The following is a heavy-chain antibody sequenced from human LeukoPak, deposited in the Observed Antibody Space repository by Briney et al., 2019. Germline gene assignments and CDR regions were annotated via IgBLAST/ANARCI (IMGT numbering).Heavy chain of an antibody. J-gene: IGHJ5*02. Sequence: ASVKVSCKASGYTFTGYYMHWVRQAPGQGLEWMGWINPNSGGTNYAQKFQGRVTMTRDTSISTAYMELSRLRSDGTAVYYCARESRTGHIVVVPAELNNWFDPWGQGTLVTVSS. CDR3: ARESRTGHIVVVPAELNNWFDP. V-gene: IGHV1-2*02. CDR2: INPNSGGT. CDR1: GYTFTGYY. D-gene: IGHD2-2*01.